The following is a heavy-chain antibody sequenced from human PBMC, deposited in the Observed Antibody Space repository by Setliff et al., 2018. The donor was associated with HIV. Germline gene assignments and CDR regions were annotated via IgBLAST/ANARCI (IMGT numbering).Heavy chain of an antibody. V-gene: IGHV4-61*09. D-gene: IGHD3-10*01. CDR2: IYTTGST. CDR1: GGSIRSGNYF. J-gene: IGHJ6*03. Sequence: TLSLICTVSGGSIRSGNYFWSWIRQPAGKGLEWIGHIYTTGSTNYNPSLKNRVTISIDTSKNQLSLKVSSVTAADAAVYYCATGENYYGSGSPSVHYYMDVWGKGTTVTVSS. CDR3: ATGENYYGSGSPSVHYYMDV.